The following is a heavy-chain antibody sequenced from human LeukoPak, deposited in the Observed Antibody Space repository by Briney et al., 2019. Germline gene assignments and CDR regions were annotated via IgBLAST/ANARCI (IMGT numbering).Heavy chain of an antibody. J-gene: IGHJ4*02. Sequence: LRFSCAASGFTFSSYEMNWVRQAPGKGLEWVSYISSSGSTIYYADSVKGRFTSSTDNAKNSLYLQMNSLRDEDTACYDCATGLDYWGQGSLVTVPS. CDR2: ISSSGSTI. D-gene: IGHD7-27*01. CDR1: GFTFSSYE. CDR3: ATGLDY. V-gene: IGHV3-48*03.